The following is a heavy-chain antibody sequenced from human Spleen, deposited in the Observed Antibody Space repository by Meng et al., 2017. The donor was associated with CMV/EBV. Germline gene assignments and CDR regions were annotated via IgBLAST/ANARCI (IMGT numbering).Heavy chain of an antibody. CDR2: ISSSSSYI. V-gene: IGHV3-21*04. CDR3: ARFITIFGVGTEDYFDY. Sequence: GESLKISCAASGFTFSSYSMNWVRQAPGKGLEWVSSISSSSSYIYYADSVKGRFTISRDNSKNTLYLQMNSLRAEDTAVYYCARFITIFGVGTEDYFDYWGQGTRVTVSS. CDR1: GFTFSSYS. J-gene: IGHJ4*02. D-gene: IGHD3-3*01.